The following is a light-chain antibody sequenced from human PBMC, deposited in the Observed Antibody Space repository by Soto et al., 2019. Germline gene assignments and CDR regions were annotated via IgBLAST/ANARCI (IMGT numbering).Light chain of an antibody. V-gene: IGKV1-27*01. CDR3: QKYTSAPRT. CDR2: AAS. CDR1: QGISNY. J-gene: IGKJ5*01. Sequence: DIQMTQSPSSLSASVGDRVTITCRASQGISNYLAWYQQKPGKVPKHLIYAASTLQSGAPSRFSGSGSGTAFTFTISSLQPEDVATYYCQKYTSAPRTFGQGTRLEIK.